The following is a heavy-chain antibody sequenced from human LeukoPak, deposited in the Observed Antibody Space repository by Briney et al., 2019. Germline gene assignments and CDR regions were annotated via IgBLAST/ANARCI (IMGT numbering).Heavy chain of an antibody. Sequence: SETLSLTCTVSGGSISSYYWRWIRQPPGGGLECIGYIYYSGSTKYNPSLKSRVSISVDTSKNQFSLKLSSVTAADTAVYYCARGAGAGYNLQPFDYWGQGTLVTVSS. V-gene: IGHV4-59*08. D-gene: IGHD5-24*01. CDR2: IYYSGST. CDR3: ARGAGAGYNLQPFDY. CDR1: GGSISSYY. J-gene: IGHJ4*02.